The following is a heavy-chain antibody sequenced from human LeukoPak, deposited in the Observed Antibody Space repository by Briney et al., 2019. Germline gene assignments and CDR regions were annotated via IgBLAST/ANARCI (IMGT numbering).Heavy chain of an antibody. J-gene: IGHJ5*02. CDR2: IYYSGST. D-gene: IGHD6-6*01. V-gene: IGHV4-59*08. CDR1: GGSISSYY. CDR3: ARGIAARPQSSWFDP. Sequence: SETLSLTCTVSGGSISSYYWSWIRQPPGKGLEWIGYIYYSGSTNYNPSLKSRVTISVDTSKNQFSLKLSSVTAADTAVYYCARGIAARPQSSWFDPWGQGTLVTVSS.